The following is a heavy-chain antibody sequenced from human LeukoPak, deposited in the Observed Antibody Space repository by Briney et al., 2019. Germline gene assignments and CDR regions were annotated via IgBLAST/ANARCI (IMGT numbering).Heavy chain of an antibody. CDR3: ARRITIFGSGGAFDI. Sequence: GESLKISCKGSGYSFTTYWIGWVRQMPGKGLEWMGIIYPADSDTRYSPSFQGQVTISADKSISTAYLQWSSLKASDTAMYYCARRITIFGSGGAFDIWGQGTMVTVSS. V-gene: IGHV5-51*01. D-gene: IGHD3-3*01. J-gene: IGHJ3*02. CDR2: IYPADSDT. CDR1: GYSFTTYW.